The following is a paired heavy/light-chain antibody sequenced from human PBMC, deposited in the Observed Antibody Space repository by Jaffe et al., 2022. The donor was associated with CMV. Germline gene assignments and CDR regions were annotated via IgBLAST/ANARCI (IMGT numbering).Heavy chain of an antibody. CDR2: IYYSGST. J-gene: IGHJ3*02. CDR3: DGRWFGGYNDAFDI. CDR1: GASISSSSYY. D-gene: IGHD3-10*01. V-gene: IGHV4-39*01. Sequence: QLQLQESGPGLVKPSETLSLTCTVSGASISSSSYYWGWIRQPPGKGLEWIGSIYYSGSTYYNPSLKSRITISIDTFRNQFSLKLGSVTAADTAVYYCDGRWFGGYNDAFDIWGQGAMVTVSS.
Light chain of an antibody. V-gene: IGKV1-33*01. Sequence: DIQMTQSPSSLSASVGDRVTITCQASQDIRNYLNWYQQTPGKAPKLLIYDASNLETGVPSRFSGSGSGTDFTFTISSLQPEDFATYYCQQYDNLPSLTFGGGTKVEIK. CDR3: QQYDNLPSLT. CDR2: DAS. CDR1: QDIRNY. J-gene: IGKJ4*01.